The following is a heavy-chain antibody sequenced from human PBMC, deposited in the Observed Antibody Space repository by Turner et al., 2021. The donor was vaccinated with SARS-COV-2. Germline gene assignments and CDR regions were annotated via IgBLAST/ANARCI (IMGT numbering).Heavy chain of an antibody. V-gene: IGHV4-34*01. D-gene: IGHD3-3*01. J-gene: IGHJ4*02. CDR3: ARSNYDFWSGYYTFYFDY. Sequence: QVQLHQWGAGLLKPSETLSLTCAVYGGSFSGYYWSWIRQPPGKGLEWIGEINQSGSTNYNPSLKSRVTISVDTSKNQLSLKLSSVTAADTAVYYCARSNYDFWSGYYTFYFDYWGQGTLVTVSS. CDR1: GGSFSGYY. CDR2: INQSGST.